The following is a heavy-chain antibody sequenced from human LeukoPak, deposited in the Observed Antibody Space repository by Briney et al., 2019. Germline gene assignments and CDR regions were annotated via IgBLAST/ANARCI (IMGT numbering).Heavy chain of an antibody. Sequence: SETLSLTCTVSGGSISSYYWSWIRQPPGKGLEWIGYIYYSGSTNYNPSLKSRVTISVDTSKNQFSLKLSSVAAADTAVYYCARRQSVVPHPTEYYFDYWGQGTLVTVSS. CDR2: IYYSGST. V-gene: IGHV4-59*08. J-gene: IGHJ4*02. D-gene: IGHD2-2*01. CDR3: ARRQSVVPHPTEYYFDY. CDR1: GGSISSYY.